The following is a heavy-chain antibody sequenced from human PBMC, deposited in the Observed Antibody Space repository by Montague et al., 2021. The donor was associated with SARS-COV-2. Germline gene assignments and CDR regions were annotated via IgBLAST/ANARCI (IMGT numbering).Heavy chain of an antibody. D-gene: IGHD3-10*01. Sequence: SETLSLTCTVSGGSITSNWWSWIRQPPGKGLEWVGYALYAGRSRSNPSRQSGAFISVDTSKNQVSLKLSSVTAADTAVYYCARDTFYYGSDSYYVDTFDMWGQGTMVTVSS. J-gene: IGHJ3*02. CDR2: ALYAGRS. CDR3: ARDTFYYGSDSYYVDTFDM. CDR1: GGSITSNW. V-gene: IGHV4-59*01.